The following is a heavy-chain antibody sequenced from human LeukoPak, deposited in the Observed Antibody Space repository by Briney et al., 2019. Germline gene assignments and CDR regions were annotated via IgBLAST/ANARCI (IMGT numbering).Heavy chain of an antibody. CDR2: IYQSGST. Sequence: SETLSLTCAVSGYSISSGYFWGWLRQPPGKGLEWIGTIYQSGSTFYTPSLKGRVTMSVDTSKNQFSLELRSVTAADTATYYCARHQRISENFDFWGQGTLVTVSS. J-gene: IGHJ4*02. D-gene: IGHD2/OR15-2a*01. CDR3: ARHQRISENFDF. CDR1: GYSISSGYF. V-gene: IGHV4-38-2*01.